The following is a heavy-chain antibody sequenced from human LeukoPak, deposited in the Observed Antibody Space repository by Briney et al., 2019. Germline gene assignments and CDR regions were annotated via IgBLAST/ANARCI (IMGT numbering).Heavy chain of an antibody. CDR1: GFTFSSYW. Sequence: GGSLRLSCAASGFTFSSYWMHWVRQAPGKGLVWVSRINSDGSSTSYADSVKGRFTISRDNAKNTLYLQMNSLRAEDTAVYYCARGEATYYDILTGYSFDYWGQGTLVTVSS. D-gene: IGHD3-9*01. CDR2: INSDGSST. CDR3: ARGEATYYDILTGYSFDY. V-gene: IGHV3-74*01. J-gene: IGHJ4*02.